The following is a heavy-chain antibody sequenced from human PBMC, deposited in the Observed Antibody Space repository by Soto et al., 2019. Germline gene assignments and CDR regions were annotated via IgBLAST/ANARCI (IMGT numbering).Heavy chain of an antibody. J-gene: IGHJ5*02. V-gene: IGHV1-18*01. D-gene: IGHD2-15*01. CDR2: VNAYNGNT. CDR1: GYTFTSYG. Sequence: ASVKVACKASGYTFTSYGISWVRQAPGQGLEWMGWVNAYNGNTNYAQKFQGRVTMTTDTSTSTAYMELSSLRSDDTAVYYCARGKRLLPYNWFDPWGQGTLVTVSS. CDR3: ARGKRLLPYNWFDP.